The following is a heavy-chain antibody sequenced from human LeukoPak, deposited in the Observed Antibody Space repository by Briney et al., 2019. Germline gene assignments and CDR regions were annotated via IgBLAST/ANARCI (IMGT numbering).Heavy chain of an antibody. Sequence: GGSLRLSCAASGFTFSSYAMHWVRQAPGKGLEWVAVISDDGSNKYYADSVKGRFTISRDNSKNTLYLQMNRLRAEATAVYYCARDLSIAATLGAFDIWGQGTMVTVSS. J-gene: IGHJ3*02. CDR1: GFTFSSYA. CDR3: ARDLSIAATLGAFDI. CDR2: ISDDGSNK. D-gene: IGHD6-6*01. V-gene: IGHV3-30*01.